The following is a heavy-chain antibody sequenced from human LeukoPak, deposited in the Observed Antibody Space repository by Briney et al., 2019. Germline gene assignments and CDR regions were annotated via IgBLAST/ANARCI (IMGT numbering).Heavy chain of an antibody. CDR1: GFAFSTYA. CDR3: AKARGSSVYEQFDY. CDR2: ISTSGRAT. V-gene: IGHV3-23*01. Sequence: GGSLRHSCAASGFAFSTYAMTWVRQAPEKGLQWVSTISTSGRATYYADSVEGRFTISRDNSKNTLYLQMNSLRADDTAVYYCAKARGSSVYEQFDYWGQGTQVTVSS. J-gene: IGHJ4*02. D-gene: IGHD5/OR15-5a*01.